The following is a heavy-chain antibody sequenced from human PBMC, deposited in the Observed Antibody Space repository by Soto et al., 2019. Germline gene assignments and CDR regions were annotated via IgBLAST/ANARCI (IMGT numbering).Heavy chain of an antibody. J-gene: IGHJ5*02. D-gene: IGHD1-26*01. CDR3: ARWVGASNWFDP. Sequence: QVQLVQSGAEVKEPGASVKVSCKASGYTFTGYHIHWVRQAPGQGLEWMGWINTNSGGTNYAQKCQGWVTMTRDTSINKAYVELSRLRSDDTAVYYCARWVGASNWFDPWGQGTLVTVSS. V-gene: IGHV1-2*04. CDR1: GYTFTGYH. CDR2: INTNSGGT.